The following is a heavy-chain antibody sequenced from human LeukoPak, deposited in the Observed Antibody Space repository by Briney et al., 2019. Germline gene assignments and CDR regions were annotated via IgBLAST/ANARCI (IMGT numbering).Heavy chain of an antibody. D-gene: IGHD6-19*01. CDR2: IKQDGSEK. CDR1: GFNFSNYW. V-gene: IGHV3-7*01. Sequence: GGSLRLSCAASGFNFSNYWMSWVRQAPGKGLEWVANIKQDGSEKYYVDSVKGRFTISRDNAKNSLYLQMNSLRAEDTAVYYCSRQQWLGYDAFDIWGQGTMVAVSS. J-gene: IGHJ3*02. CDR3: SRQQWLGYDAFDI.